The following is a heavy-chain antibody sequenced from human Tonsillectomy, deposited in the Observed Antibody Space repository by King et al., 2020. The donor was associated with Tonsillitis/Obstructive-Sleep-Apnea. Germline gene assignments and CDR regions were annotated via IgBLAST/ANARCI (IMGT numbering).Heavy chain of an antibody. CDR3: AKGVRGVIPYYYYMDV. CDR2: ISGSGGST. Sequence: VQLVESGGGLVQPGGSLRLSCAASGFTFSSYAMSWVRQAPGKGLEWVSAISGSGGSTYYADSVKGRFTISRDNSKNTLYLQMNSLRAEDTAVYYCAKGVRGVIPYYYYMDVWGKGTTVTVSS. J-gene: IGHJ6*03. D-gene: IGHD3-10*01. V-gene: IGHV3-23*04. CDR1: GFTFSSYA.